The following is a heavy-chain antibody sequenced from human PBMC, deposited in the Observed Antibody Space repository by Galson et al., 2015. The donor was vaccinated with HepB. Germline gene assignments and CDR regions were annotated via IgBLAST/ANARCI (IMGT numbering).Heavy chain of an antibody. V-gene: IGHV3-74*01. D-gene: IGHD3-22*01. CDR1: GFSFSNYW. CDR2: INEDRTKT. CDR3: ARDVFTTGDY. Sequence: SLRLSCAASGFSFSNYWMDWVRQAPGKGLEWVARINEDRTKTAYADPVKGRFTISRDNARSTLSLQMNSLRAEDTAVYYCARDVFTTGDYWGQGTLVTVSS. J-gene: IGHJ4*02.